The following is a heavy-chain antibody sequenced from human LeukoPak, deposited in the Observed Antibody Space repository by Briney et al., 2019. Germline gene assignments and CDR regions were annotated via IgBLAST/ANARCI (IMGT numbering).Heavy chain of an antibody. Sequence: ASVKVSCKASGYTFTSHAIHWVRHAPGQRPEWMGWINAGSGDTKCSQNLEGRVTITRDTSASTAYMELSSLKSEGTAVYYCARTARIAATVGYYFDYWGQGTLVTVSS. CDR2: INAGSGDT. D-gene: IGHD6-13*01. CDR3: ARTARIAATVGYYFDY. J-gene: IGHJ4*02. V-gene: IGHV1-3*01. CDR1: GYTFTSHA.